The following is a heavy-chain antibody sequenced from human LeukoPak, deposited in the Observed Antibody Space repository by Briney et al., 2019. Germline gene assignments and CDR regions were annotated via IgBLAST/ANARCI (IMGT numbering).Heavy chain of an antibody. CDR1: GFSLSTRGVG. CDR3: AHWTTVKVFDY. J-gene: IGHJ4*02. V-gene: IGHV2-5*02. Sequence: SGPTLVNPTQPLTLTCTFSGFSLSTRGVGVGWIRQPQGKALEWLALIYWDDDKRYSPSLKSRLTITKDTSKNQVVLTMTNMDPVDTATYYCAHWTTVKVFDYWGQGTLVTVSS. CDR2: IYWDDDK. D-gene: IGHD4-17*01.